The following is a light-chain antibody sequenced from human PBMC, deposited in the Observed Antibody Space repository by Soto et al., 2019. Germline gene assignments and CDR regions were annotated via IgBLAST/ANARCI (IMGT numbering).Light chain of an antibody. Sequence: QSALTQPPSVSGSPGQSVTISCTGTSGDIGTYNRVSWYQQTPGTAPKVMIYEVSNRPSGVPDRFSGPQSGNTASLTISGLQAEDEADYYCSSYTTSTLVFGGGTKLTVL. J-gene: IGLJ2*01. CDR3: SSYTTSTLV. CDR1: SGDIGTYNR. V-gene: IGLV2-18*02. CDR2: EVS.